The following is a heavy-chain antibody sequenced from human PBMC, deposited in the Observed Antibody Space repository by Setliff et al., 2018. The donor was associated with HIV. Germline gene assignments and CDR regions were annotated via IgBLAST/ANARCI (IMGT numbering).Heavy chain of an antibody. CDR1: GDSINSGRYF. CDR3: ARAGDSRAYYGLDS. Sequence: ASETLSLTCNVSGDSINSGRYFWTWIRQPPGKGLEWIGYISDSGNTYYNPSLKSRLTISVDPSMNHFSLKLSSVTAADTAMYYCARAGDSRAYYGLDSWGQGTLVTVSS. J-gene: IGHJ4*02. D-gene: IGHD3-22*01. V-gene: IGHV4-30-4*08. CDR2: ISDSGNT.